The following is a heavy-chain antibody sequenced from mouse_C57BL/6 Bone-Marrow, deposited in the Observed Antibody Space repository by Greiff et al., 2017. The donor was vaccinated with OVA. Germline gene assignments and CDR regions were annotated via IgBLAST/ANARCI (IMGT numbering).Heavy chain of an antibody. J-gene: IGHJ4*01. D-gene: IGHD1-1*01. CDR1: GFTFSDYY. CDR3: ARDLYYGSRAYAMDY. CDR2: ISNGGGST. Sequence: DVKLVESGGGLVQPGGSLKLSCAASGFTFSDYYMYWVRQTPEKRLEWVAYISNGGGSTYYPDTVKGRFTISRDNAKNTLYLQMSRLKTKDTAMYYCARDLYYGSRAYAMDYWGQGTSVTVSS. V-gene: IGHV5-12*01.